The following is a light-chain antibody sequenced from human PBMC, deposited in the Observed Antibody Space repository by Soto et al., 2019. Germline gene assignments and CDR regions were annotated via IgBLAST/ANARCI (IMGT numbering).Light chain of an antibody. Sequence: DIQMTQSPSSLSASVGXRVTISCRASQSISRYLNWYQQQPGKAPKLLIYAASTLQSGVPSRFSGGGSGTDFTLTIRSLQHEDFATYYCQQSYITPYTFGQGTKVDIK. CDR3: QQSYITPYT. CDR1: QSISRY. J-gene: IGKJ2*01. V-gene: IGKV1-39*01. CDR2: AAS.